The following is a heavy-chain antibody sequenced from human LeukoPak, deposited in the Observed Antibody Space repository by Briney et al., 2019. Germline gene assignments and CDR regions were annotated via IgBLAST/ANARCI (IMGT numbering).Heavy chain of an antibody. V-gene: IGHV3-21*04. CDR2: ITSSSSYM. CDR3: AKFGGGSCYF. CDR1: GFTFSSYN. D-gene: IGHD2-15*01. Sequence: PGGSLRLSCAASGFTFSSYNMNWVRRTPGKGLEWVTSITSSSSYMFYADSVRGRFTISRDNAENSLYLQMNSLRAEDTAVYYCAKFGGGSCYFGGQGTLVTVSS. J-gene: IGHJ4*02.